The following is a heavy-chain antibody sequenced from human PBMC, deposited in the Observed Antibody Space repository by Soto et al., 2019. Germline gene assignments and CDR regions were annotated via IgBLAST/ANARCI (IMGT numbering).Heavy chain of an antibody. D-gene: IGHD3-16*01. J-gene: IGHJ6*03. CDR2: GGSGGST. CDR3: VKFRGRAYHYYYMDV. V-gene: IGHV3-23*01. CDR1: GFSFSTYG. Sequence: DVQLLESGGGLAQRGGSLRLSCAASGFSFSTYGMTWVRQAPGKGLEWVSYGGSGGSTYYADSVKGRFTISRDNSKNTRYLQTNSLRAEDTAVYYCVKFRGRAYHYYYMDVWGNGTTVTVSS.